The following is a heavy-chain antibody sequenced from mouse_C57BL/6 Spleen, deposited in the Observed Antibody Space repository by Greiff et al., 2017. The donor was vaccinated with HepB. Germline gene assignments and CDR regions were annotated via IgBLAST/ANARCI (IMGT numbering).Heavy chain of an antibody. CDR3: ARMTTVGFLDY. J-gene: IGHJ2*01. CDR1: GYTFTSYW. Sequence: VQLQQPGAELVKPGASVKLSCKASGYTFTSYWMQWVKQRPGQGLEWIGEIDPSDSYTNYNQKFKGKATLTVDTSSSTAYMQLSSLTSEDSAVYYCARMTTVGFLDYWGQGTTLTVSS. CDR2: IDPSDSYT. D-gene: IGHD1-1*01. V-gene: IGHV1-50*01.